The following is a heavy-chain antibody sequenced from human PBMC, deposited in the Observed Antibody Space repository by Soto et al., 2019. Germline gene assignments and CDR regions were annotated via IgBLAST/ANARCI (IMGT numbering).Heavy chain of an antibody. CDR2: IYYSGRT. J-gene: IGHJ3*02. D-gene: IGHD1-26*01. Sequence: QLQLQESGPGLVKPSETLSLTCTVSGGSISSSSYYWGWIRQPPGTGLEWMGSIYYSGRTYYNPSLNSRVTIAVDTSKNQFSLKLSSVTASDTAVYYCATYSGIYNLLSDAFDIWGQGPMFTVSS. V-gene: IGHV4-39*01. CDR3: ATYSGIYNLLSDAFDI. CDR1: GGSISSSSYY.